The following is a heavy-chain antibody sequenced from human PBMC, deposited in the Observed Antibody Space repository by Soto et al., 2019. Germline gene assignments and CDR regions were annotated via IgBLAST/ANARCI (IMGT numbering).Heavy chain of an antibody. V-gene: IGHV3-21*01. D-gene: IGHD3-10*01. CDR3: ARDLRGDYGMDV. CDR1: GFTFSSYS. Sequence: EVQLVESGGGLVKPGGSLRLSCAAYGFTFSSYSMNWVRQAPGKGLEWVSSISSSSSYIYYADSVKGRFTISRDNAKNSLYLQMNSLRAEDTAVYYCARDLRGDYGMDVWGQGTTVTVSS. CDR2: ISSSSSYI. J-gene: IGHJ6*02.